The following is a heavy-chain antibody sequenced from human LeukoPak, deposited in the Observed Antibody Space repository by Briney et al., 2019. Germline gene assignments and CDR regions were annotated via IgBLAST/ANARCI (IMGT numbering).Heavy chain of an antibody. D-gene: IGHD4-17*01. CDR1: GYSFTNYW. Sequence: GESLKISCKGSGYSFTNYWNGWVRQMPGKGLEWVGIMHPGDSDTRYSPSFQGQVTISADKSISTAYLQWSSLKASDTAMFYCARRFYGTLDWGQGTLVTVSS. J-gene: IGHJ4*02. V-gene: IGHV5-51*01. CDR3: ARRFYGTLD. CDR2: MHPGDSDT.